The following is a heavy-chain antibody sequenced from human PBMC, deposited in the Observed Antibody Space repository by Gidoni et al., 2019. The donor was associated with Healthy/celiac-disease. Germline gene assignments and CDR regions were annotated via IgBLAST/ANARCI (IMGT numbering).Heavy chain of an antibody. CDR2: ISGSGGST. V-gene: IGHV3-23*01. J-gene: IGHJ4*02. Sequence: EVQLLESGGGLVQPGGSLRLSFAASGFTFSSYAMSWVRQAPGKGLEWVSAISGSGGSTYYADSVKGRFTISRDNSKNTLYLQMNSLRAEDTAVYYCAKDLGYYDSSGSYWGQGTLVTVSS. D-gene: IGHD3-22*01. CDR3: AKDLGYYDSSGSY. CDR1: GFTFSSYA.